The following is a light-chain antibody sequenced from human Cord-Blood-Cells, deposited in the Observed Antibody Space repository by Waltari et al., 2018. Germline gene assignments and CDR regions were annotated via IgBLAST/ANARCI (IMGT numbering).Light chain of an antibody. CDR3: CSYAGSSNWV. CDR2: AGR. V-gene: IGLV2-23*01. Sequence: QSALTQPAYVSGSPGQSITISCTGTSRDVGSYNLVSWSQQHPGKAPKHMIYAGRKSPSGVSNRFSGSKAGNTASLTIAELQAEDEADDYCCSYAGSSNWVFGGGTKLTVL. J-gene: IGLJ3*02. CDR1: SRDVGSYNL.